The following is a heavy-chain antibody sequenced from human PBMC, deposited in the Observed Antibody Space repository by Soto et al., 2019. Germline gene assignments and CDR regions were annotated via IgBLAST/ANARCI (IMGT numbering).Heavy chain of an antibody. CDR3: ARDREEPAARGGNYYSMDV. Sequence: QVQLVESGGGVVQPGRSLRLSCAASGFTFSSYAMHWVRQAPGKGLEWVAVISYDGSNKYYADSVKGRFTISRDNSKNTLYLQMNSPRAEDTAVYECARDREEPAARGGNYYSMDVWGQGTTGNVSS. D-gene: IGHD2-2*01. CDR2: ISYDGSNK. CDR1: GFTFSSYA. V-gene: IGHV3-30-3*01. J-gene: IGHJ6*02.